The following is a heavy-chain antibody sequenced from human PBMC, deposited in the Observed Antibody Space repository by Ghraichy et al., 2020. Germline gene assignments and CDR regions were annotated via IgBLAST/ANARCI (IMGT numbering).Heavy chain of an antibody. J-gene: IGHJ4*02. CDR2: ITPFLGIT. CDR1: GGTFSNFA. CDR3: ARLYYGSGSQNLPFDS. Sequence: SVKVSCKASGGTFSNFAVNWLRQAPGQGLEWMGRITPFLGITDYAQKFQGRLTITAETPTSVAYMELGSLESDDTAVYYCARLYYGSGSQNLPFDSWGQGTLITVSS. D-gene: IGHD3-10*01. V-gene: IGHV1-69*04.